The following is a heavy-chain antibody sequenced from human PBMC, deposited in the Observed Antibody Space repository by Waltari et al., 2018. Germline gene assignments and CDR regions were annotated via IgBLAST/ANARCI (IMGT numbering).Heavy chain of an antibody. CDR2: IYSGIT. Sequence: QVQLQESGPGLVKPSETLSVTCNVSGDSFSSRSHYWGWVRQPPGKGLEWIASIYSGITYYNPSLESRVTISVGASKSQVSLLRRSVTAADTAVYYCVTNPARSSRPLHFDFWGQGTLVTVSS. V-gene: IGHV4-39*07. CDR1: GDSFSSRSHY. CDR3: VTNPARSSRPLHFDF. J-gene: IGHJ4*02. D-gene: IGHD6-6*01.